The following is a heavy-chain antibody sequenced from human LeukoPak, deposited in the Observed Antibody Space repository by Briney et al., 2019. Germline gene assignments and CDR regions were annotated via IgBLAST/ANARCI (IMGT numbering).Heavy chain of an antibody. D-gene: IGHD3-10*01. CDR3: ARKAAGWGVLDH. CDR1: GFTFSSYE. J-gene: IGHJ4*02. CDR2: MKHDGSEE. Sequence: GGSLRLSCAASGFTFSSYEMNWDRQVPGEGLEWVANMKHDGSEEYYVESVKGRFIISRDNANKLLYLQMNSLRAEDTAIYYCARKAAGWGVLDHWGQGLLVTVSS. V-gene: IGHV3-7*03.